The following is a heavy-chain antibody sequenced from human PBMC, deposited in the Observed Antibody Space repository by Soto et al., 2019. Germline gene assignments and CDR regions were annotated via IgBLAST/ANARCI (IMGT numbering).Heavy chain of an antibody. CDR1: GFAFSNYA. D-gene: IGHD3-9*01. V-gene: IGHV3-30-3*01. CDR2: ISYDGATK. J-gene: IGHJ6*02. Sequence: GGSLRLSCAASGFAFSNYAMHWVRQAPGKGLEWMAIISYDGATKYYADSVRGRFTIARDNSKKTLFLQMNSLRAEDTAVYFFARGSYYEILTGLYHRCYDCAMDVWGQGTTVTVSS. CDR3: ARGSYYEILTGLYHRCYDCAMDV.